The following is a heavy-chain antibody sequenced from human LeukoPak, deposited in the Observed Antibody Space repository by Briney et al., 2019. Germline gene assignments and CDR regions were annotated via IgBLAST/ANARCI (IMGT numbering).Heavy chain of an antibody. Sequence: PGGPLRLSCAASGFTFSNYGMHWVRQAPGKGLEWVAFIRYDGSNKYYADSVKGRFTISRDNSKNTLYLQMSSLRAEDTAVYYCAKLSLYYYDSSGPFDYWGQGTLVTVSS. V-gene: IGHV3-30*02. CDR3: AKLSLYYYDSSGPFDY. CDR2: IRYDGSNK. D-gene: IGHD3-22*01. J-gene: IGHJ4*02. CDR1: GFTFSNYG.